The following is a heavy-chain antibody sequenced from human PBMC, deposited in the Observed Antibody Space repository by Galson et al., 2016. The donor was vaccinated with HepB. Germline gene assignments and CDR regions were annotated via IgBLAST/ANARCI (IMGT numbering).Heavy chain of an antibody. CDR1: GYTFTSYN. D-gene: IGHD3-22*01. J-gene: IGHJ5*02. Sequence: SVKVSCKASGYTFTSYNVHWVRQAPGQGLEWMGIINPSGGSTSYAQKFQGRVTITRDTSASTAYMELSSLRSEDTAVYYCVRDHYDSSGYPYNWFDPWGQGTLVTVPS. V-gene: IGHV1-46*01. CDR3: VRDHYDSSGYPYNWFDP. CDR2: INPSGGST.